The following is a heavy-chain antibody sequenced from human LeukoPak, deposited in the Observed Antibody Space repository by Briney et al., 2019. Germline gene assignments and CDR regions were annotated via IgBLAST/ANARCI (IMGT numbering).Heavy chain of an antibody. V-gene: IGHV4-61*02. J-gene: IGHJ3*02. CDR2: IYTSGST. CDR1: GGSISSGSYY. Sequence: PSETLSLTCTVSGGSISSGSYYWSWIRQPAGKGLEWIGRIYTSGSTNYNPSLKSRVTISVDTSKNQFSLKLSSVTAADTAVYYCARCYYGSGSCAFDIWGRGTMVTVSS. CDR3: ARCYYGSGSCAFDI. D-gene: IGHD3-10*01.